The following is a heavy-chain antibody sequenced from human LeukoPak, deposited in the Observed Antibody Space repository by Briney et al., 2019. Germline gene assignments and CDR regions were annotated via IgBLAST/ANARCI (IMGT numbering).Heavy chain of an antibody. CDR3: ARGVYYDSSGYYYGIFY. CDR2: IWYDGSNK. D-gene: IGHD3-22*01. CDR1: GFTFSSYG. V-gene: IGHV3-33*08. Sequence: GGSLRFSCAASGFTFSSYGMHWVRQAPGKGLEWVAVIWYDGSNKYYADSVKGRFTISRDNSKNTLYLQMNSLRAEDTAVYYCARGVYYDSSGYYYGIFYWGQGTLVTVSS. J-gene: IGHJ4*02.